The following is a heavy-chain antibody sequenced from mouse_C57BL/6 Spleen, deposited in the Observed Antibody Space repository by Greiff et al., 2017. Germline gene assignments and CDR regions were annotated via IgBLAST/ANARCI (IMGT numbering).Heavy chain of an antibody. J-gene: IGHJ2*01. CDR2: IDPSDSYT. CDR3: ASSVYDGYCPFDY. D-gene: IGHD2-3*01. Sequence: QVQLQQSGAELVKPGASVKLSCKASGYTFTSYWMQLVNQRPGQGLEWIGEIDPSDSYTNYNQKFKGKATLTVDTSSSTAYMQLSSLTSDDSAVYYCASSVYDGYCPFDYWGQGTTLTVSS. V-gene: IGHV1-50*01. CDR1: GYTFTSYW.